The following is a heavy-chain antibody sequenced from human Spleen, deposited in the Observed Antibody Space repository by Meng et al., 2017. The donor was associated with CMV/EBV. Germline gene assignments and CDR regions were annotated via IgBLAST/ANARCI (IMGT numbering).Heavy chain of an antibody. CDR1: GFTFSSYA. D-gene: IGHD1-1*01. V-gene: IGHV3-30*02. CDR3: AKDYNWGFDY. J-gene: IGHJ4*02. CDR2: AHYLGDNT. Sequence: GGSLRLSCAASGFTFSSYAMHWVRQAPGKGLEWVALAHYLGDNTHYADSVRGRFTVSRDNFKNTVYLQMDGLRAEDTAIYYCAKDYNWGFDYWGQGTLVTVSS.